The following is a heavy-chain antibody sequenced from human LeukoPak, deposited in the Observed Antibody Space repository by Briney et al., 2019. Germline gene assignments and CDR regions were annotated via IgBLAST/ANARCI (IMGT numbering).Heavy chain of an antibody. V-gene: IGHV3-48*01. CDR3: AKDPILGYCSGANCYVY. CDR1: GFTFSSYS. CDR2: ISSSSSTI. J-gene: IGHJ4*02. Sequence: GGSLRLSCAASGFTFSSYSMNWVRQAPGKGLEWVSYISSSSSTIYYADSVKGRFTISRDNSKNTLYLQVNSLRADDTAVYYCAKDPILGYCSGANCYVYWGQGTLVTVSS. D-gene: IGHD2-15*01.